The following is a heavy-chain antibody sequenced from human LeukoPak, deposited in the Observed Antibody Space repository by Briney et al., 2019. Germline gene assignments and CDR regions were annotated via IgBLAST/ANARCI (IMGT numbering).Heavy chain of an antibody. J-gene: IGHJ4*02. CDR2: INHSGST. CDR1: GGSFSGYY. CDR3: ARTPGLHSGSYSYDY. D-gene: IGHD1-26*01. Sequence: SETLSLTCAVYGGSFSGYYWSWIRQPPGKALEWIGEINHSGSTNYNPSLKSRVTISVDTSKNQFSLKLSSVTAADTAVYYCARTPGLHSGSYSYDYWGQGTLVTVSS. V-gene: IGHV4-34*01.